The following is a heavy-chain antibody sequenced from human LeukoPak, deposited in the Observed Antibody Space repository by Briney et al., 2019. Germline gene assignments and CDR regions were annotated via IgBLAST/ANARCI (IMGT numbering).Heavy chain of an antibody. CDR3: ARALPPYYYVMDV. D-gene: IGHD3-10*01. J-gene: IGHJ6*02. Sequence: SETLSLTCTVSVGSLSSYYWSWIRHPPGKGLEWIGYIYFSGNTNYSPSLKSRVTISLDTSENQFSLKLSSVTAADTAVYYCARALPPYYYVMDVWGQGTTVTVSS. CDR2: IYFSGNT. V-gene: IGHV4-59*01. CDR1: VGSLSSYY.